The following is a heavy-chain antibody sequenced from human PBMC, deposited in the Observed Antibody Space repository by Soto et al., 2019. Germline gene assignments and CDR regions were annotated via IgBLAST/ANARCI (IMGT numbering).Heavy chain of an antibody. CDR2: INPNSGGT. D-gene: IGHD6-6*01. J-gene: IGHJ4*02. V-gene: IGHV1-2*02. CDR3: ARVIAARQYYFDY. CDR1: GYTFTGYY. Sequence: ASVKVSCKASGYTFTGYYMHWVRQAPRQGLEWMGWINPNSGGTNYAQKFQGRVTMTRDTSISTAYMELSRLRSDDTAVYYCARVIAARQYYFDYWGQGTLVTVSS.